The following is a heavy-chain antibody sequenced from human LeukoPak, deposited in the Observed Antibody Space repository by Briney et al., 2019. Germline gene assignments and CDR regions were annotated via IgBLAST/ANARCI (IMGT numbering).Heavy chain of an antibody. Sequence: GASVKVSCKASGYTFTSYDINWVRQATGQGLEWMGWMNPNSGNTGYAQKFQGRVTMTRNTSISTAYMELSSLRSEDTAVYYCATVVKVRGVGFHYGMDVWGQGTTVTVSS. V-gene: IGHV1-8*01. CDR3: ATVVKVRGVGFHYGMDV. CDR1: GYTFTSYD. CDR2: MNPNSGNT. D-gene: IGHD3-10*01. J-gene: IGHJ6*02.